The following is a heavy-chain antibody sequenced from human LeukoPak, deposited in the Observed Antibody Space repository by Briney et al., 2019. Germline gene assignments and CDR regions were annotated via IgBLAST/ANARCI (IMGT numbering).Heavy chain of an antibody. V-gene: IGHV1-46*01. CDR2: INPSGGST. J-gene: IGHJ5*02. Sequence: ASVKVSWKASGYTFTSYYMHWVRQAPEQGLEWMGIINPSGGSTSYAQKFQGRVTMTRDTSTSTVYMELSSLRSEDTAVYYCARLIRINWFDPWGQGTLVTVSS. CDR3: ARLIRINWFDP. CDR1: GYTFTSYY. D-gene: IGHD3-22*01.